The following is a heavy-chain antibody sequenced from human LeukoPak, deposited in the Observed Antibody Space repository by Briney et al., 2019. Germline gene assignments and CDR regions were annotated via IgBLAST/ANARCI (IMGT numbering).Heavy chain of an antibody. Sequence: TGGSLRLSCAASGFTFSGYWMSWLRQAPGKGLEWVADIKQDGTEKYYVDSVKGRFIISRDNAKNSLYLQMNSLRAEDTAVYYCARDGSGWPVYWGQGTLVTVSS. CDR3: ARDGSGWPVY. CDR2: IKQDGTEK. CDR1: GFTFSGYW. J-gene: IGHJ4*02. D-gene: IGHD6-19*01. V-gene: IGHV3-7*01.